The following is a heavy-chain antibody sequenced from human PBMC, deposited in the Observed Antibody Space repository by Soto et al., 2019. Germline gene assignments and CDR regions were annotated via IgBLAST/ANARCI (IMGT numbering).Heavy chain of an antibody. Sequence: PGGSLRLSCAASGFTFSSYGMHWVRQAPGKGLEWVAVISYDGSNKYYADSVKGRFTISRDNSKNTLYLQMNSLRAEDTAVYYCAKDEGSSWSADYWGQGTLVTVSS. J-gene: IGHJ4*02. CDR1: GFTFSSYG. CDR3: AKDEGSSWSADY. D-gene: IGHD6-13*01. CDR2: ISYDGSNK. V-gene: IGHV3-30*18.